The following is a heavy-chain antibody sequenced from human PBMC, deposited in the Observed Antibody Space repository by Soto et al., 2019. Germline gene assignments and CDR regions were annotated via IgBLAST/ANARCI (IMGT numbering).Heavy chain of an antibody. V-gene: IGHV3-30*03. Sequence: QVQLVESGGGVVQPGRSLRLSCAASGFTFSSYGMHWVRQAPGKGLEWVAVISYDGSNKYYADSVKGRFTISRDNSVNTLYLQMNSRRAEDTAVYYCAVFESITMVRGARSSFDHWGQGTLVTVSS. J-gene: IGHJ5*02. CDR2: ISYDGSNK. CDR3: AVFESITMVRGARSSFDH. D-gene: IGHD3-10*01. CDR1: GFTFSSYG.